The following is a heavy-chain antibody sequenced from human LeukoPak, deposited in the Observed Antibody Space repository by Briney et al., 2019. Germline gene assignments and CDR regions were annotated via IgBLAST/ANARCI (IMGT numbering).Heavy chain of an antibody. CDR2: IKQDGSEK. J-gene: IGHJ6*03. Sequence: GGSLRLSCAASGFTFSSYWMTWVRQAPGKGLEWVANIKQDGSEKYYVDSVKGRFTISRDNAKNSLYLQMNSLRAEDTAVYYCARGETVVAATGHYYYYMDVWGKGTRSPSP. CDR1: GFTFSSYW. D-gene: IGHD2-15*01. CDR3: ARGETVVAATGHYYYYMDV. V-gene: IGHV3-7*01.